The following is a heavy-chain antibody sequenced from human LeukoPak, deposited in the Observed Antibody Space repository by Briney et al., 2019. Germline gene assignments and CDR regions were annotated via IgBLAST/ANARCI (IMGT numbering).Heavy chain of an antibody. CDR3: AKDSRNYYDSSGYFGGYYYYYMDV. CDR1: GFTFSSYG. CDR2: ISGSGGST. Sequence: GGTLRLSCAASGFTFSSYGMSWVRQAPGKGLEWVSAISGSGGSTYYADSVKGRFTISRDNSKNTLYLQMNSLRAEDTAVYYCAKDSRNYYDSSGYFGGYYYYYMDVWGKGTTVTISS. J-gene: IGHJ6*03. D-gene: IGHD3-22*01. V-gene: IGHV3-23*01.